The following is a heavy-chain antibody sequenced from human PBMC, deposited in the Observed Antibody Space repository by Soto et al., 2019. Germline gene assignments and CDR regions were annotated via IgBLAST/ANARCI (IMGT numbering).Heavy chain of an antibody. J-gene: IGHJ4*02. D-gene: IGHD3-3*01. V-gene: IGHV3-30*03. Sequence: AGGSLRLSCAASGFIFSSYGMHWVRQAPGKGLEWVAVISYDGSNKYYADSVKGRFTISRDNSKNTLYLQLNSLRAEDTAVYYCARDKRDLRFLEWSYYFDYWGQGTLVTVSS. CDR3: ARDKRDLRFLEWSYYFDY. CDR2: ISYDGSNK. CDR1: GFIFSSYG.